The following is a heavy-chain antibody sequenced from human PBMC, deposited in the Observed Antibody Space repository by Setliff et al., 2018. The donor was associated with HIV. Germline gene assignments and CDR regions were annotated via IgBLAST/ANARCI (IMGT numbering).Heavy chain of an antibody. Sequence: SGPTLVNPTQTLTLTCTFSAFSLTSTRVAVGWIRQPPGKALEWLALIYWDDDKHYNPSLKDRLTITKATSNNHVVLMMSNMDPADTATYYCTHVNNFRSVYFASWGQGTLVTVSS. J-gene: IGHJ4*02. CDR2: IYWDDDK. CDR3: THVNNFRSVYFAS. D-gene: IGHD1-1*01. CDR1: AFSLTSTRVA. V-gene: IGHV2-5*02.